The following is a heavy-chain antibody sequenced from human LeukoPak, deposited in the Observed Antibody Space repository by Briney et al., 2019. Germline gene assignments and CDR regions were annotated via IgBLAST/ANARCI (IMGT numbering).Heavy chain of an antibody. CDR3: ARANCISISCPAYY. V-gene: IGHV1-46*01. CDR2: INPGGGST. Sequence: ASVKVSCKASGYTFISYYMHWVRQAPGQGLEWMGIINPGGGSTSYHQKFQGRVTMTRDTSTSTVYMELSSRRSEDTAVYYGARANCISISCPAYYWGQGTLVTVSS. J-gene: IGHJ4*02. CDR1: GYTFISYY. D-gene: IGHD2-2*01.